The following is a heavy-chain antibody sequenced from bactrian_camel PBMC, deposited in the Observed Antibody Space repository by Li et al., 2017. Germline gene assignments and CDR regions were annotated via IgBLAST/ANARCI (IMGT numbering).Heavy chain of an antibody. CDR1: GYIGRTCV. V-gene: IGHV3S53*01. CDR2: IDRDGSR. D-gene: IGHD1*01. Sequence: HVQLVESGGGSVQAGGSLRLSCTASGYIGRTCVGWFRQAPGKEREGVAAIDRDGSRSYGDSVKGRFTISQDISQGHVVNTMYLQMNSLQPEDTAMYYCAADW.